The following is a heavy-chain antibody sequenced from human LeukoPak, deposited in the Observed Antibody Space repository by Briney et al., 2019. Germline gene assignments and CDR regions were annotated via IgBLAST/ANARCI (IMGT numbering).Heavy chain of an antibody. J-gene: IGHJ4*02. Sequence: QPGGSLRLSCAASGFTLSNYGMHWVRQSPGKGLEWVAFIRYDGSKKYYADSVKGRFTISRDNSKNTLYLQMNSLRAEDTAVYYCAKPFSNEQLVLEDFWGQGTLVTVSS. CDR1: GFTLSNYG. CDR3: AKPFSNEQLVLEDF. CDR2: IRYDGSKK. V-gene: IGHV3-30*02. D-gene: IGHD6-6*01.